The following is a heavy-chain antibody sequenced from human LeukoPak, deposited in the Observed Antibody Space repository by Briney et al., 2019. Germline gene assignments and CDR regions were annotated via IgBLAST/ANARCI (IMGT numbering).Heavy chain of an antibody. CDR1: GFTFSSYA. CDR3: ASFTYGSGSYYGMDV. V-gene: IGHV3-23*01. J-gene: IGHJ6*02. D-gene: IGHD3-10*01. CDR2: ISGSGGST. Sequence: GGSLRLSCAASGFTFSSYAMSWVRQAPGKGLEWVSAISGSGGSTYYADSVKGRFTISRDNSKNTLYLQMNSLRAEDTAVYYCASFTYGSGSYYGMDVWGQGTTVTVSS.